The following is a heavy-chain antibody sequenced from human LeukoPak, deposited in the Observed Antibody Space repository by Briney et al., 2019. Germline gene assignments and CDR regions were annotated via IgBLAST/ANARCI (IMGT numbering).Heavy chain of an antibody. Sequence: ASVMVSCKASGYTFTSYFMHWVRQAPGQGLEWMGIINPSGGSTNYAQKFQGRVTMTRDTSTSTVYMELSSLRSEDTAVYYCARAYYYDSSDYGGIEHWGQGTLVTVSS. V-gene: IGHV1-46*01. CDR2: INPSGGST. J-gene: IGHJ1*01. CDR3: ARAYYYDSSDYGGIEH. CDR1: GYTFTSYF. D-gene: IGHD3-22*01.